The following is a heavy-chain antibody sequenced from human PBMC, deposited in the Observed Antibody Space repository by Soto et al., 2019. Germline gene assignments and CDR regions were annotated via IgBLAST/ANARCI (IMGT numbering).Heavy chain of an antibody. D-gene: IGHD4-17*01. CDR2: INHSGST. V-gene: IGHV4-34*01. CDR3: ARGSTTVTTDRLKFDY. Sequence: PSETLSLTCAVYGGSFSGYYWSWIRQPPGKGLEWIGEINHSGSTNYNPSLKSRVTISVDTSKNQFSLKLSSVTAADTAVYYCARGSTTVTTDRLKFDYWGQGTLVTVSS. CDR1: GGSFSGYY. J-gene: IGHJ4*02.